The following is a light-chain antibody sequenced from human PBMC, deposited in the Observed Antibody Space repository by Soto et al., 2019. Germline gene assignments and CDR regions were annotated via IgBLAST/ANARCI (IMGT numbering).Light chain of an antibody. CDR2: GAS. CDR1: QSVDSSF. CDR3: QQYVISVT. Sequence: EIVLTQSPGSLSLSPGDRATLSCRASQSVDSSFFAWYQQKPGQAPRLLIYGASNRATGIPDRFSGSCSGTYFTLTISRLEPEDFAVYYCQQYVISVTFGQGTKVEIK. J-gene: IGKJ1*01. V-gene: IGKV3-20*01.